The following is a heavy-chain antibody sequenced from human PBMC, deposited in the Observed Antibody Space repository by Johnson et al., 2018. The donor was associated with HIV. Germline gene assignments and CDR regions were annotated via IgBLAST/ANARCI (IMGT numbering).Heavy chain of an antibody. D-gene: IGHD3-22*01. CDR2: IYWNGGNT. V-gene: IGHV3-20*04. J-gene: IGHJ3*02. CDR3: VRGLRMNYYDSSGQNAFDI. Sequence: VQLVESGGGVVQPGTSLRLSCAASGFTFSRCGMHWVSGIYWNGGNTGHADPVKGRFTTSRDNSKNSLYPQMNSLRAEDTALYYCVRGLRMNYYDSSGQNAFDIWGQGTMVTVSS. CDR1: GFTFSRCG.